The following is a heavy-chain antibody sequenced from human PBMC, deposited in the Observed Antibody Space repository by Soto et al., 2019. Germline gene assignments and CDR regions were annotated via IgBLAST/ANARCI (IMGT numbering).Heavy chain of an antibody. D-gene: IGHD2-8*01. J-gene: IGHJ4*02. V-gene: IGHV4-31*02. Sequence: SETLSLTCTVSCGSIGSGGYFWSWVRQHPGKGLEWIGNIYYSGRTYYNPSLKSRVTISVDTSKNQFSLKLSSVTAADTAVYYCARFAREENPKVGSWCYFDYWGQGTRVT. CDR2: IYYSGRT. CDR1: CGSIGSGGYF. CDR3: ARFAREENPKVGSWCYFDY.